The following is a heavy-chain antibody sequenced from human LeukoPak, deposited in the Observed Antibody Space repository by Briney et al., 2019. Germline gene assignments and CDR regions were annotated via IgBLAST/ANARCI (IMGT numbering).Heavy chain of an antibody. Sequence: PSETLSLTCTVSGGSISSSSYYWGWIRQPPGKGLEWIGNIYYSGSTYYNPSLKSRVTISVETSKNQFSLKLSSVTAADTAVYYCARPAGYYNPLDAFDIWGQGTMVTVSS. J-gene: IGHJ3*02. D-gene: IGHD3-9*01. CDR1: GGSISSSSYY. CDR3: ARPAGYYNPLDAFDI. CDR2: IYYSGST. V-gene: IGHV4-39*01.